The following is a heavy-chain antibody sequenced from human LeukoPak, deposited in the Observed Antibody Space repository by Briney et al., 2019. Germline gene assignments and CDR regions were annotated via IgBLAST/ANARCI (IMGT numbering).Heavy chain of an antibody. J-gene: IGHJ4*02. Sequence: KPSETLSLTCTVSGGSISSSSYYWGWIRQPPGKGLEWIGSIYYSGSTYYNPSLKSRVTISVDTSKNQFSLKLSSVTAADTAVYYCASPRDVGYFDYWGQGTLVTVSS. CDR1: GGSISSSSYY. CDR3: ASPRDVGYFDY. D-gene: IGHD1-26*01. V-gene: IGHV4-39*01. CDR2: IYYSGST.